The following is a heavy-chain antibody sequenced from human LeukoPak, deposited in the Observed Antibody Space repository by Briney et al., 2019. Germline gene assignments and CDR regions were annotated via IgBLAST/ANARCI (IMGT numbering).Heavy chain of an antibody. CDR1: GFTFSRHC. J-gene: IGHJ3*02. V-gene: IGHV3-7*04. Sequence: GGSLRLSCGASGFTFSRHCMSWVRQAPGKGLEWVAKIKENGNEKFYADSVKGRFTISRDSAKNSLFLQMDSLTVDDTAVYYCARDEEQLNIWGQGTIVTVSS. CDR3: ARDEEQLNI. CDR2: IKENGNEK. D-gene: IGHD6-19*01.